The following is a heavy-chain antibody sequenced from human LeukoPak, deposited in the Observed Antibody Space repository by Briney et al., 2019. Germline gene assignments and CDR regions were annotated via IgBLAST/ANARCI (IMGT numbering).Heavy chain of an antibody. Sequence: GGSLRLSCVGSGFTFSSHAMSWVRQAPEKGLEWVSGTYESGQTTHYADSVKGRFSISRDNSKNTLYLQMDSLRGEDTAIYYCAKDYRIGYSDHFDYWGQGALVTVSS. CDR3: AKDYRIGYSDHFDY. V-gene: IGHV3-23*01. J-gene: IGHJ4*02. CDR1: GFTFSSHA. D-gene: IGHD2-21*01. CDR2: TYESGQTT.